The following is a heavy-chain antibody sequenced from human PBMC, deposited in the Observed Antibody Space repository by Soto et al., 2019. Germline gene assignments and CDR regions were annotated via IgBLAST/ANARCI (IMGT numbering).Heavy chain of an antibody. CDR2: IYPGDSDT. CDR1: GYTFSTYW. D-gene: IGHD2-2*01. J-gene: IGHJ6*02. V-gene: IGHV5-51*01. Sequence: PGESLKISCQGSGYTFSTYWIAWVRQMPGKGLEWMGIIYPGDSDTRYSPSFQGQVTISADKSISTAYLQWSSLKASDTAMYYCARDVVVPAAPMVYYYYGMDVWGQGTTVTVSS. CDR3: ARDVVVPAAPMVYYYYGMDV.